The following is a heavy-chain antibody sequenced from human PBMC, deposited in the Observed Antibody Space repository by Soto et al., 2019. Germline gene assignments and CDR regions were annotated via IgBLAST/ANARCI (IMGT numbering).Heavy chain of an antibody. V-gene: IGHV4-31*03. CDR2: IYYSGST. J-gene: IGHJ6*02. D-gene: IGHD3-3*01. Sequence: SETLSLTCTVSGGSISSGGYYWSWIRQHPGKGLEWIGYIYYSGSTYYNPSLKSRVTISVDTSKNQFSLKLSSVTAADTAVYYCARDARGDDFWSGYGIQEVDYYYGMDVWGQGTTVTVSS. CDR3: ARDARGDDFWSGYGIQEVDYYYGMDV. CDR1: GGSISSGGYY.